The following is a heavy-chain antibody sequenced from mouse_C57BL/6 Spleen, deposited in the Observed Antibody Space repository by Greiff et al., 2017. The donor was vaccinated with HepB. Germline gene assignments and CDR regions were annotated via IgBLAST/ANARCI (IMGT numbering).Heavy chain of an antibody. Sequence: VQVVESGPELVKPGASVKISCKASGYAFSSSWMNWVKQRPGKGLEWIGRIYPGDGDTNYNGKFKGKATLTADKSSSTAYMQLSSLTSEDSAVYFCARGLTGTRGYWGQGTTLTVSS. CDR2: IYPGDGDT. CDR1: GYAFSSSW. J-gene: IGHJ2*01. D-gene: IGHD4-1*01. V-gene: IGHV1-82*01. CDR3: ARGLTGTRGY.